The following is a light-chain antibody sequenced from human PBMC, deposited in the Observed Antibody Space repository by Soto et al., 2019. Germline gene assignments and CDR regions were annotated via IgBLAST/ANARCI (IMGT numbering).Light chain of an antibody. V-gene: IGLV1-51*01. J-gene: IGLJ1*01. CDR3: GTWDSSLSAYV. CDR1: GSNIGNNY. Sequence: QSALTQPPSVSAAPGQKVTISCSGSGSNIGNNYVSWYQQLPGTAPKLLIYDNDERPSGIPDRFSGSKSGTSATLGITGLQTGDEADYYCGTWDSSLSAYVFGTGTKVTVL. CDR2: DND.